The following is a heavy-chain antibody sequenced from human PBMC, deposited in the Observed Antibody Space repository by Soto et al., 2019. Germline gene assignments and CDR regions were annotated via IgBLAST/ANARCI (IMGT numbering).Heavy chain of an antibody. J-gene: IGHJ5*02. CDR2: IFPSDSDT. D-gene: IGHD3-3*01. Sequence: GESLKISCRTSGYKFTSSWIAWVRQMPGKGLEWMGIIFPSDSDTRYSPSFQGQVTISADRSTSTVFLQWASLKASDTAVYFCARKDRSGYFNWFDPWGQGTLVTVSS. V-gene: IGHV5-51*01. CDR3: ARKDRSGYFNWFDP. CDR1: GYKFTSSW.